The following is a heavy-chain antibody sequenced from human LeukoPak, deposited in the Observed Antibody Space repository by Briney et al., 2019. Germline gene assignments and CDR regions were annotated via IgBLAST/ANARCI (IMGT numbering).Heavy chain of an antibody. CDR2: IGSDYKT. CDR3: AKDYFGSLEY. CDR1: GFTIGGFA. J-gene: IGHJ4*02. V-gene: IGHV3-23*01. Sequence: PGGSLRLSCAASGFTIGGFAMTWVRQAPGKGLEWVSSIGSDYKTHYSESVKGRFTISRDNAKKTVYLQMNSLRDEDTAVYYCAKDYFGSLEYWGQGILVTVSS. D-gene: IGHD2/OR15-2a*01.